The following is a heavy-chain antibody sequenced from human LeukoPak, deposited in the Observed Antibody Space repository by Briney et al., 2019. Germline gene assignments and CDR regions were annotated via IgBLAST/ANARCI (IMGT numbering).Heavy chain of an antibody. CDR3: ARYYYESSGPERWFDP. Sequence: SETLSLTCIVSGGPISSYYWSWIRQPPGKDLEWIGFIYYSGSTNYNPSLKSRVTISVDTSRNQFSLKLSSVTAADTAVYFCARYYYESSGPERWFDPWGQGTLVTVSS. CDR1: GGPISSYY. D-gene: IGHD3-22*01. V-gene: IGHV4-59*01. J-gene: IGHJ5*02. CDR2: IYYSGST.